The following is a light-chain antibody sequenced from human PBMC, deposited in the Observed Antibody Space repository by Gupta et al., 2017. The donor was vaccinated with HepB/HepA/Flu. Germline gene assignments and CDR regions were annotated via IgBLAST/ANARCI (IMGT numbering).Light chain of an antibody. V-gene: IGLV3-1*01. CDR1: KLGDKY. CDR2: QDS. CDR3: QAWDSSTVV. Sequence: SYELTPPPALSVSPGKTASTTCNGDKLGDKYACWYQQKPGQSPVLVIYQDSKRPSGIPERFSGSNSGNTATLTISGTQAMDEADYYCQAWDSSTVVFGGGTKLTVL. J-gene: IGLJ2*01.